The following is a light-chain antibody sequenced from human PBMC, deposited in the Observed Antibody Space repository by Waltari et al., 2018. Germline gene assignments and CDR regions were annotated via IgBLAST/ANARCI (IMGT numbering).Light chain of an antibody. CDR2: GSV. J-gene: IGKJ5*01. V-gene: IGKV3-20*01. CDR3: QHYGTSPRT. Sequence: EIILTQSPGTLSLSPGERATLSCRASQSVTSNSLAWYQQKPGQAPGLIIYGSVNRATGIPDRFSGSGSGTDFTLTIIRLEPEDFAVYYCQHYGTSPRTFGQGTRVESK. CDR1: QSVTSNS.